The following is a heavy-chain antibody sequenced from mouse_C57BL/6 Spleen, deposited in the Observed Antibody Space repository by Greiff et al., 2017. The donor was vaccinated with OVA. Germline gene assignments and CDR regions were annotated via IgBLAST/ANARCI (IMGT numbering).Heavy chain of an antibody. J-gene: IGHJ2*01. CDR2: IDPENGDT. Sequence: EVQGVESGAELVRPGASVKLSCTASGFNIKDDYMHWVKQRPEQGLEWIGWIDPENGDTEYASKFQGKATITADTSSNTAYLQLSSLTSEDTAVYYCTVITTVAGGYWGQGTTLTVSS. CDR1: GFNIKDDY. V-gene: IGHV14-4*01. D-gene: IGHD1-1*01. CDR3: TVITTVAGGY.